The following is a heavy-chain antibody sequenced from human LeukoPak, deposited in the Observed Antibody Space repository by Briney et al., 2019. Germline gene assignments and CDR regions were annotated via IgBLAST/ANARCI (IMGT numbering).Heavy chain of an antibody. CDR1: GFTFNRYG. J-gene: IGHJ4*02. CDR2: ISSSGSTI. V-gene: IGHV3-48*03. D-gene: IGHD6-13*01. CDR3: ARVGAAADLYYFDY. Sequence: PGGSLRLSCAASGFTFNRYGMSWVRQAPGKGLEWVSYISSSGSTIYYADSVKGRFTISRDNAKNSLYLQMNSLRAEDTAVYYCARVGAAADLYYFDYWGQGTLVTVSS.